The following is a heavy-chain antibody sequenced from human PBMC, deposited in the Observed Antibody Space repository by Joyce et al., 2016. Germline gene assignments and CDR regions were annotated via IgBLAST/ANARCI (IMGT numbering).Heavy chain of an antibody. CDR3: TTAGTT. CDR1: GFSFNNAW. Sequence: EALLVESGGGLVEPGGSLGLSCAASGFSFNNAWRIWVRQAPRKGLEWVGRVKTKTDGETTDYAAPVKGRFTISRDDSKNTLYLQMNSLKIEDTAVYYCTTAGTTWGQGTLVTVSS. J-gene: IGHJ5*02. V-gene: IGHV3-15*07. CDR2: VKTKTDGETT.